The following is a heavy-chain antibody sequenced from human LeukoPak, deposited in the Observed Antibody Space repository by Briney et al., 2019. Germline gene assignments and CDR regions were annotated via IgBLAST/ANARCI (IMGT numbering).Heavy chain of an antibody. CDR1: GFTFSSYA. CDR3: AKGAIAYCGGDCYYFDY. Sequence: GGSLRLSGAASGFTFSSYAMSWVRQAPGKGLEWVSAISGSGGSTYYADSVKGRFTISRDNSKNTLYLQMNSLRAEDTAVYYCAKGAIAYCGGDCYYFDYWGQGTLVTVSS. D-gene: IGHD2-21*02. J-gene: IGHJ4*02. CDR2: ISGSGGST. V-gene: IGHV3-23*01.